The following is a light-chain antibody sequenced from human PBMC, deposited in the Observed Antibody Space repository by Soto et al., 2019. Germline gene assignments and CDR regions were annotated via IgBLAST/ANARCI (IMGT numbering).Light chain of an antibody. J-gene: IGKJ2*01. CDR2: AAS. Sequence: DIQLTQSPSSXSGSVGDRVTITCRASQTIHNYLNWYQQIPGKAPKLLIYAASNLRGGVPSRFSGGGSGTDFTLTINSLPPEDFATYYCKENFSPLYTFGKGSKVDIK. V-gene: IGKV1-39*01. CDR3: KENFSPLYT. CDR1: QTIHNY.